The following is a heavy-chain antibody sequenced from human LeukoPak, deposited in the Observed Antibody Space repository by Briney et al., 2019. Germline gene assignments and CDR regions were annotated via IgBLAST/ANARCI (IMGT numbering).Heavy chain of an antibody. V-gene: IGHV3-7*05. Sequence: GGSLRLSCGASGFIFSNYWMTWVRQAPGKGLEWVANIKQDGSEKYYVDSVKGRFTISRDNAKNTLYLQMNSLRAEDTAVYYCAKEPTRPGGSRYFDYWGQGTLVTVSS. CDR3: AKEPTRPGGSRYFDY. J-gene: IGHJ4*02. CDR1: GFIFSNYW. CDR2: IKQDGSEK. D-gene: IGHD2-15*01.